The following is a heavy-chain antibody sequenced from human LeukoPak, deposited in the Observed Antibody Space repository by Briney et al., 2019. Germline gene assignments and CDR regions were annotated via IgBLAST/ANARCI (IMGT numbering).Heavy chain of an antibody. D-gene: IGHD6-19*01. J-gene: IGHJ4*02. Sequence: GGPLRLSCAASGFTFSGYIMNWVRQAPGKGLEWVSFIGTSGNTICYADSVKGRFTVSRDNAKNSLYLQMNSLRAEDTAVYYCARDQWLDYWGQGTLVTVSS. CDR3: ARDQWLDY. V-gene: IGHV3-48*01. CDR2: IGTSGNTI. CDR1: GFTFSGYI.